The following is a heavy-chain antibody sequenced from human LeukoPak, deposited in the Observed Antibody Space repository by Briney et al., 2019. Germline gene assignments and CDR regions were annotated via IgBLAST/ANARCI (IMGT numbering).Heavy chain of an antibody. J-gene: IGHJ4*02. Sequence: GGSLRLSCTASGFSFNSYAMNWGRQAPGKGLEWVASIIGPGGDTYHAGSVRGRFTISRDNSKNTLYLQMSHLRVEDTALYYCAKAAAERCASIKCYPFDSWGQGTLVAVSS. CDR1: GFSFNSYA. V-gene: IGHV3-23*01. CDR3: AKAAAERCASIKCYPFDS. CDR2: IIGPGGDT. D-gene: IGHD1-1*01.